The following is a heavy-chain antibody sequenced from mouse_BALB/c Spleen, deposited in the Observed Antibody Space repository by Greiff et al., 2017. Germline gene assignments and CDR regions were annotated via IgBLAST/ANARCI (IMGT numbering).Heavy chain of an antibody. D-gene: IGHD2-14*01. J-gene: IGHJ1*01. Sequence: EVQLVESGGGLVQPGGSRKLSCAASGFTFSDYGMAWVRQAPGKGPEWIAFISNLAYSIYYADTVTGRFTISRENAKNTLYLEMSSLRSEDTAMYYCARSYYRYGWYFDVWGAGTTVTVSS. CDR2: ISNLAYSI. V-gene: IGHV5-15*02. CDR3: ARSYYRYGWYFDV. CDR1: GFTFSDYG.